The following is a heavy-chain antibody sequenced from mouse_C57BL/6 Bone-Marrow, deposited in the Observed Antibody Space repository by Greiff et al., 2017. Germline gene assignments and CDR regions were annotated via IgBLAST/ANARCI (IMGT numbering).Heavy chain of an antibody. CDR2: ISYSGST. D-gene: IGHD1-1*01. J-gene: IGHJ1*03. Sequence: EVMLVESGPGLAKPSQTLSLTCSVTGYSITSDYWNWIRKFPGNKLEYMGYISYSGSTYYNPSLKSRISITRDTSKNQYYLQLNSVTTEDTATYYCARYYYGRSYVWYFDVWGTGTTVTVSS. CDR1: GYSITSDY. V-gene: IGHV3-8*01. CDR3: ARYYYGRSYVWYFDV.